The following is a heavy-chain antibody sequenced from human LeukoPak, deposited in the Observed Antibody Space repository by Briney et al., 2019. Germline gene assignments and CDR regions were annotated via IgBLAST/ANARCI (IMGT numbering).Heavy chain of an antibody. CDR2: IIPIFGTA. Sequence: EASVKVSCKASGGTFSSYAISWVRQAPGQGLEWMGGIIPIFGTANYAQKFQGRVTITADKSTSTAYMEPSSLRSEDTAVYYCAGSGTVISYYYDYWGQGTLVTVSS. CDR1: GGTFSSYA. CDR3: AGSGTVISYYYDY. D-gene: IGHD4-17*01. J-gene: IGHJ4*02. V-gene: IGHV1-69*06.